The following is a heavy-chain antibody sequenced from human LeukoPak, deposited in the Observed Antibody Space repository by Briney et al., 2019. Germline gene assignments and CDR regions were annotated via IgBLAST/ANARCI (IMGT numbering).Heavy chain of an antibody. CDR2: ISAYNGNT. CDR3: ARDQAGGIIVGSYYYYYYMDV. V-gene: IGHV1-18*01. Sequence: ASVKVSCKASGYTFTSYGISWVRQAPGQGLEWMGWISAYNGNTNYAQKLQGRVTMTTDTSTSTAYMELRSLRSDDTAVYYCARDQAGGIIVGSYYYYYYMDVWGKGTTVTVSS. CDR1: GYTFTSYG. J-gene: IGHJ6*03. D-gene: IGHD1-26*01.